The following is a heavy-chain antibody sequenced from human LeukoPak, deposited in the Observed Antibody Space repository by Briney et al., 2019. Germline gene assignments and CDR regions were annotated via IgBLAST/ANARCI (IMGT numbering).Heavy chain of an antibody. CDR1: GFTFSSYA. Sequence: GGSLRLSCAASGFTFSSYAMSWVRQAPGKGLEWVSTIIATGGGTVYADSVKGRFTISRDNSENMLLLQMNSLRADDTAVYYCAKDWATLPSRLSPFDSWGQGILVTVSS. V-gene: IGHV3-23*01. CDR3: AKDWATLPSRLSPFDS. CDR2: IIATGGGT. J-gene: IGHJ4*02. D-gene: IGHD6-6*01.